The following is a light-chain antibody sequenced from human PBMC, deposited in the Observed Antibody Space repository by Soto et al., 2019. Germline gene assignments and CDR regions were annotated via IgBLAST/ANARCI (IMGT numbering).Light chain of an antibody. CDR2: EVS. J-gene: IGLJ1*01. Sequence: QSVLTQPPSVSGSPGQSVTISCTGTSSDVGSYNRVSWYQQPPGTAPKLIIYEVSNRPSGVPDRFSGSKSGNTASLTISGLQAEDEADYYCGSYTRSSTPCVFGTGTKVTGL. CDR3: GSYTRSSTPCV. CDR1: SSDVGSYNR. V-gene: IGLV2-18*02.